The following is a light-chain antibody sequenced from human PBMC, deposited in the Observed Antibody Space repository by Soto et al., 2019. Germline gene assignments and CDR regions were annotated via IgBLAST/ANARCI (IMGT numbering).Light chain of an antibody. Sequence: QSVLTQPPSVSGAPGQSVTISCTGSTSNIGAGYDVHWYQQLPGTAPKLLIYGNTNRPSGFPDRFSGSKSGTSASLAITGLQAEDEADYYCQSYDSRLGGSGVFGTGTKLTVL. CDR3: QSYDSRLGGSGV. CDR2: GNT. CDR1: TSNIGAGYD. J-gene: IGLJ1*01. V-gene: IGLV1-40*01.